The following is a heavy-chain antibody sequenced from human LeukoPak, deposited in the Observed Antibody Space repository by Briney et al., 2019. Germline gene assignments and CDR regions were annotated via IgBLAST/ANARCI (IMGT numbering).Heavy chain of an antibody. CDR2: IWHDGSNK. CDR3: ARSQYCSGGSCYRLGDY. J-gene: IGHJ4*02. CDR1: GFTFSSYG. V-gene: IGHV3-33*01. D-gene: IGHD2-15*01. Sequence: GRSLRLSCAASGFTFSSYGMHWVRQAPGKGLEWVAVIWHDGSNKYYADHVKGRFTISRDNSKNTLYLQMDSLRAEDTAVYYCARSQYCSGGSCYRLGDYWGQGTLVTVSS.